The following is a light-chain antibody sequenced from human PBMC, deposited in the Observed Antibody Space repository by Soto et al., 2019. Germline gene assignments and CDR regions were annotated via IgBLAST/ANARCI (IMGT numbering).Light chain of an antibody. CDR2: GAS. J-gene: IGKJ1*01. CDR3: QQYNNWPPWT. V-gene: IGKV3-15*01. CDR1: QSVSSN. Sequence: EIVLTQSPGTLSVSPGERVTLSCRASQSVSSNLAWYQQKPGQAPRLLIYGASTRATGIPARFSGSGSGTEFTLTISSLQSEDVAVYYCQQYNNWPPWTFGQGTKVDIK.